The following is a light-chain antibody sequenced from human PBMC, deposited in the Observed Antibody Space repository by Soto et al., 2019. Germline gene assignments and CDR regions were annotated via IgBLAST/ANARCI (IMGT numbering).Light chain of an antibody. Sequence: EVVLTQSPVTLSLSPGGKGTLSFRASQSFRGLLAWYQQKPGQAPRLLIYDAYNRATGIPPRFSGSGSGTDFTLTISSLEPEDSAVYYCQQRHMWPITFGQGTRLEIK. CDR3: QQRHMWPIT. V-gene: IGKV3-11*01. CDR2: DAY. J-gene: IGKJ5*01. CDR1: QSFRGL.